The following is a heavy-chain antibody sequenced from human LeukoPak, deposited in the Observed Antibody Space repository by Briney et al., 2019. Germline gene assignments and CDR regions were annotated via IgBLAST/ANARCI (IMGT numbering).Heavy chain of an antibody. Sequence: SETLSLTCAVYGGSFSGYYWSWIRQPPGXXXEWIGEINHSGSTNYNPSLKSRVTISVDTSKNQFSLKLSSVTAADTAVYYCARARAAAGKGWFDPWGQGTLVTVSS. CDR3: ARARAAAGKGWFDP. J-gene: IGHJ5*02. CDR1: GGSFSGYY. CDR2: INHSGST. V-gene: IGHV4-34*01. D-gene: IGHD6-13*01.